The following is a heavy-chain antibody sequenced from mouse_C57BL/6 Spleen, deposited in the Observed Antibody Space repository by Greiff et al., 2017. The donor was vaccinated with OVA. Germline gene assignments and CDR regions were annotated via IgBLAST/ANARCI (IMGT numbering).Heavy chain of an antibody. V-gene: IGHV5-17*01. CDR2: ISSGSSTI. CDR3: ARRGTTVVARDYAMDY. D-gene: IGHD1-1*01. CDR1: GFTFSDYG. Sequence: EVKLMESGGGLVKPGGSLKLSCAASGFTFSDYGMHWVRQAPETGLEWVAYISSGSSTIYYAATVKGRFTISRDNAKNTLFLQMTSLRSEDTAMYYCARRGTTVVARDYAMDYWGQGTSVTVSS. J-gene: IGHJ4*01.